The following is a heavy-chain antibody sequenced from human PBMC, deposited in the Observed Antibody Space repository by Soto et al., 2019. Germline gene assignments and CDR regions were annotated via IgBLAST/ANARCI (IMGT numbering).Heavy chain of an antibody. Sequence: GGFLRDSCAASGFTFSSYSMNWVRKATGKGLEWVSSISSSSSYIYYADSVKGRFTISRDNAKNSLYLQMNSLRAEDTAVYYCARDKTGGAHDAFDIWGQGTMVTVSS. J-gene: IGHJ3*02. CDR3: ARDKTGGAHDAFDI. CDR2: ISSSSSYI. V-gene: IGHV3-21*01. D-gene: IGHD6-25*01. CDR1: GFTFSSYS.